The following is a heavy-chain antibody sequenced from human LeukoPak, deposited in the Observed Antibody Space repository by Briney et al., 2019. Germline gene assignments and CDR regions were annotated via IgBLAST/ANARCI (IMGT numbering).Heavy chain of an antibody. CDR1: GYTFTSYY. Sequence: ASVKVSCKAPGYTFTSYYLQWVRQAPGQGPEWMGRINPNNGDTNCPQNFQGRVTMTRDTSISTAYMEMTSLTSDDTAVYWCAIGMMAAGTFDRWGQGTLVTVSS. CDR2: INPNNGDT. D-gene: IGHD6-13*01. V-gene: IGHV1-2*06. CDR3: AIGMMAAGTFDR. J-gene: IGHJ4*02.